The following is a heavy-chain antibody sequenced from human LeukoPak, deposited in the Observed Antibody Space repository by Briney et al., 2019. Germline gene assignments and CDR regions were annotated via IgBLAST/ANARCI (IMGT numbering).Heavy chain of an antibody. V-gene: IGHV4-39*01. Sequence: SETLSLTCTVSGGSISSNSYYWGWIRQPPGKGLEWIGTIYYSGSTWYNPSLKSRVTISVDTSTNQFSLKLTSLTAADTAVYYCARHTSLGATTSDYWGQGTLVTVSS. D-gene: IGHD1-26*01. J-gene: IGHJ4*02. CDR3: ARHTSLGATTSDY. CDR2: IYYSGST. CDR1: GGSISSNSYY.